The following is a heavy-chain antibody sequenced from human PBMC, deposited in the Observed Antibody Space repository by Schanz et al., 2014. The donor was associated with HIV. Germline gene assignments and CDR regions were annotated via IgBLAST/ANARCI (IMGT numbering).Heavy chain of an antibody. CDR3: ARRALLKWELRYAFDI. D-gene: IGHD1-26*01. J-gene: IGHJ3*02. V-gene: IGHV1-8*01. CDR2: LNPNSGNT. CDR1: GSTFPDLD. Sequence: ARLVQSGAEVKRPGASVTVSCTAAGSTFPDLDVNWVRQAAGQGLEWMAWLNPNSGNTGYAQKFQGRVTMTRNTSISTAYMELSSLRSEDTAVYYCARRALLKWELRYAFDIWGQGTMVTVSS.